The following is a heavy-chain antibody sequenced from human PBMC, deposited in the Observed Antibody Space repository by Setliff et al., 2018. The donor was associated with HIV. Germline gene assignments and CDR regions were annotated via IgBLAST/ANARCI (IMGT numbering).Heavy chain of an antibody. V-gene: IGHV4-39*01. Sequence: SETLSLTCSVYGDSIGSNTFYWGWLRQPPGKEPEWIGSINHSGNNYYYPSLKSRVTMSVDTSKNQFALRLSSVTATDTAVYYCARRRASSSGFPLDFWGQGILVTVSS. CDR1: GDSIGSNTFY. J-gene: IGHJ4*02. CDR2: INHSGNN. D-gene: IGHD6-6*01. CDR3: ARRRASSSGFPLDF.